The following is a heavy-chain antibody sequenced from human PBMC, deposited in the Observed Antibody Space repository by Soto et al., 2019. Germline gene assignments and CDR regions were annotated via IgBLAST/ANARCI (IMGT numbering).Heavy chain of an antibody. CDR2: IWYDGSNK. V-gene: IGHV3-33*01. D-gene: IGHD3-10*01. J-gene: IGHJ4*02. CDR1: GFTFSSYG. Sequence: SLRLSCAASGFTFSSYGMHWVRQAPGKGLEWVAVIWYDGSNKYYADSVKGRFTISRDNSKNTLYLQMNSLRAEDTAVYYCARNPLYGSGSYYFDYWGQGTLVTVSS. CDR3: ARNPLYGSGSYYFDY.